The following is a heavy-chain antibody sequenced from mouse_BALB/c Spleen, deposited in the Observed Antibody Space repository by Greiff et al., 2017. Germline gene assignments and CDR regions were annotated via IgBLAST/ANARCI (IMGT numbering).Heavy chain of an antibody. V-gene: IGHV5-12-1*01. CDR2: ISSGGGST. CDR3: ARLRQGYYYAMDY. Sequence: DVKWVESGGGLVKPGGSLKLSCAASGFAFSSYDMSWVRQTPEKRLEWVAYISSGGGSTYYPDTVKGRFTISRDNAKNTLYLQMSSLKSEDTAMYYCARLRQGYYYAMDYWGQGTSVTVSS. CDR1: GFAFSSYD. J-gene: IGHJ4*01. D-gene: IGHD2-12*01.